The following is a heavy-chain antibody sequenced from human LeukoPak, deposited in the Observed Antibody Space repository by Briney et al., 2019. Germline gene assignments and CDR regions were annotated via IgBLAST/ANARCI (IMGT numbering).Heavy chain of an antibody. CDR1: GFTFSDYY. D-gene: IGHD6-13*01. J-gene: IGHJ4*02. Sequence: GGSLRLSCAASGFTFSDYYMSWIRQAPGKRLEWVSYISSSGSTIYYADSVKGRFTISRDNAKNSLYLQMNSLRAEDTAVYYCARPNVYSSSWYYFDYWGQGTLVTVSS. CDR3: ARPNVYSSSWYYFDY. CDR2: ISSSGSTI. V-gene: IGHV3-11*01.